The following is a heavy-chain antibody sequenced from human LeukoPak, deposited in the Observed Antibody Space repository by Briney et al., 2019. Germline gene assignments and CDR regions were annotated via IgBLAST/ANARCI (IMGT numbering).Heavy chain of an antibody. D-gene: IGHD6-13*01. Sequence: PGGSLRLSCAASGFTFSTYVMHWVRQAPGKGLEWVAVISYDGSNKYYADSVKGRFTISRDNSKNTLYLQMNSLRAEDTAVYYCAREPPGYSSSSYAFDIRGQGTMVTVSS. J-gene: IGHJ3*02. CDR2: ISYDGSNK. CDR1: GFTFSTYV. V-gene: IGHV3-30-3*01. CDR3: AREPPGYSSSSYAFDI.